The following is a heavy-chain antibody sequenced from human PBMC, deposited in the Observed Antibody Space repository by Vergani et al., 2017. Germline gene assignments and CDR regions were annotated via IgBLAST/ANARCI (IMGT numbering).Heavy chain of an antibody. CDR3: ARGGGIVVVPAAMRGCMDV. CDR2: INPNSGGT. J-gene: IGHJ6*02. CDR1: GYTFTGYY. Sequence: QVQLVQSGAEVQKPGASVKVSCKASGYTFTGYYMHWVRQAPGQGLEWMGWINPNSGGTNYAQKFQGWVTMTRDTSISTAYMELSRLRSDDTAVYYCARGGGIVVVPAAMRGCMDVWGQGTTVTVSS. D-gene: IGHD2-2*01. V-gene: IGHV1-2*04.